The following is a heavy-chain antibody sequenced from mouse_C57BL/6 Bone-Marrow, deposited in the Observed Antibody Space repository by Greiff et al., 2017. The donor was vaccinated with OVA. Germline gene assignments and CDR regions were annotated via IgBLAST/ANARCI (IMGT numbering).Heavy chain of an antibody. J-gene: IGHJ3*01. Sequence: QVQLQQSGPELVKPGASVKLSCKASGYAFRSSWMNWVKQRPGKGLEWLCRIYPGDGDTNYNGKFKGKATLTADKSSSTAYMQLSSLTSEDSAVYFCARARGNWDGFAYWGQGTLVTVSA. CDR2: IYPGDGDT. D-gene: IGHD4-1*01. CDR3: ARARGNWDGFAY. CDR1: GYAFRSSW. V-gene: IGHV1-82*01.